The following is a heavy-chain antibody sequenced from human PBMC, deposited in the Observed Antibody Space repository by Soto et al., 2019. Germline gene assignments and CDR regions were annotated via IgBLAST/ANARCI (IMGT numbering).Heavy chain of an antibody. D-gene: IGHD6-13*01. CDR3: ARRSSSWYGYGMDV. Sequence: GGSLRLSCAASGFTVSSNYMSWVRQAPGKGLEWVSVIYSGGSTYYADSVKGRFTISRDNSKNTLYLQMNSLRAEDTAVYYCARRSSSWYGYGMDVWGEGTTFTVSS. V-gene: IGHV3-53*01. J-gene: IGHJ6*04. CDR1: GFTVSSNY. CDR2: IYSGGST.